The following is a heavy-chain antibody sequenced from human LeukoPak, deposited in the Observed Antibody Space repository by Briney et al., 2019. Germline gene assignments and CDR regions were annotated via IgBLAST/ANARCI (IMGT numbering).Heavy chain of an antibody. CDR3: ATLKRGSIYGYFDF. D-gene: IGHD5-18*01. J-gene: IGHJ4*02. CDR2: MNPNSGNT. CDR1: GYTFTSYG. Sequence: ASVKVSCKASGYTFTSYGISWVRQAPGQGLEWMRWMNPNSGNTGYAQKFQGRVTMTRNTSISTAYMELSSLRSEDTAVYYCATLKRGSIYGYFDFWGQGIKVTVSS. V-gene: IGHV1-8*02.